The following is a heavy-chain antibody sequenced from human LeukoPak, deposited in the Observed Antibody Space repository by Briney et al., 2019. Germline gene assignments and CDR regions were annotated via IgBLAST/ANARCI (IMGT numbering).Heavy chain of an antibody. Sequence: GGSLRLSCAASGFSFSSYAMHWVRQAPGKGLEWVALISFDRSNKDYADSVKGRFTISRDNSKNTLYLQMNSLRAEDTAVYYCARKSNYYYGSGAWGQGTLVTVSS. CDR2: ISFDRSNK. CDR3: ARKSNYYYGSGA. V-gene: IGHV3-30*03. J-gene: IGHJ5*02. CDR1: GFSFSSYA. D-gene: IGHD3-10*01.